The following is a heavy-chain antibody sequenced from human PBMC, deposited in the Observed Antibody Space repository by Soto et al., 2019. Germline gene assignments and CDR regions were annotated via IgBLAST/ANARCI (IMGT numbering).Heavy chain of an antibody. CDR1: GFSLSATGVG. CDR2: IYWHDDK. D-gene: IGHD3-16*01. CDR3: AHRGGATVGLYYFDY. V-gene: IGHV2-5*01. J-gene: IGHJ4*02. Sequence: SGPTLVNPTQTLTLTCTFSGFSLSATGVGVSWIRQPPGKALEWLALIYWHDDKRYRPSLKSRLTITKDTSKNQVVLTMTNMDPVDTATYYCAHRGGATVGLYYFDYWGQGALVTVSS.